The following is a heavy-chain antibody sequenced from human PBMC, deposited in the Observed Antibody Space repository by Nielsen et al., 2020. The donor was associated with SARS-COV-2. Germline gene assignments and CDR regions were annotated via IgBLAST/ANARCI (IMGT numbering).Heavy chain of an antibody. Sequence: SETLSLTCTVSGGSISSGSYYWSWIRQPAGKGLEWIGRIYTSGSSNYNPSLKSRVTISVDTSKNQFSLELRSVTAADTAVYYCARDCSCGLGSSPSYYFDYWGQGTLVTVSS. CDR3: ARDCSCGLGSSPSYYFDY. CDR1: GGSISSGSYY. V-gene: IGHV4-61*02. D-gene: IGHD7-27*01. CDR2: IYTSGSS. J-gene: IGHJ4*02.